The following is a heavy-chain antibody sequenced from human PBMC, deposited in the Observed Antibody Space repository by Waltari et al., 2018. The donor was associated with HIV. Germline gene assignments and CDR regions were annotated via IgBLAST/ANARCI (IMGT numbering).Heavy chain of an antibody. CDR2: SYYTWRR. CDR3: ARHALRVGAAYWNFDL. V-gene: IGHV4-39*01. CDR1: GGSVSSSSYF. D-gene: IGHD1-26*01. J-gene: IGHJ2*01. Sequence: QLQLQESGPGLVKPSETLSLTCTVSGGSVSSSSYFWGWIRQPPGKGLGGVGRSYYTWRRYYNRSLKSRCTISVDTSKSQFALKVTSVTAAGTSVYYCARHALRVGAAYWNFDLWGRGTLVTVSS.